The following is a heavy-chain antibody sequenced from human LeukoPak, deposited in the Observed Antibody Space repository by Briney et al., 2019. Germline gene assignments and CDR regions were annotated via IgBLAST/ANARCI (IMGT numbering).Heavy chain of an antibody. CDR2: ISAYNGNT. V-gene: IGHV1-18*01. CDR3: ATHSSRDFDY. J-gene: IGHJ4*02. Sequence: GASVKVSCKSSGYTFTSYGISWVRQAPGQGLEWMGWISAYNGNTNYAQNLQGRVTLTTDTSTSTAYMELRSLRSDDTAVYYCATHSSRDFDYWGQGTLVTVSS. D-gene: IGHD2-15*01. CDR1: GYTFTSYG.